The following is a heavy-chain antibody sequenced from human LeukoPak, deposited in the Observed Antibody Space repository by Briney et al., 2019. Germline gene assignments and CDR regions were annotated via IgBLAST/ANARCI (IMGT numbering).Heavy chain of an antibody. CDR1: GYSFTSYW. CDR2: IYPGDSDT. Sequence: GESLKISCKGSGYSFTSYWIAWVRQTPGKGLEWMGIIYPGDSDTRYSPSFQGQVTISADKSISTAYLQWSSLKASDTAMYYCARGAYCSSTSCAFDCWGQGTLVTVSS. CDR3: ARGAYCSSTSCAFDC. V-gene: IGHV5-51*01. D-gene: IGHD2-2*01. J-gene: IGHJ4*02.